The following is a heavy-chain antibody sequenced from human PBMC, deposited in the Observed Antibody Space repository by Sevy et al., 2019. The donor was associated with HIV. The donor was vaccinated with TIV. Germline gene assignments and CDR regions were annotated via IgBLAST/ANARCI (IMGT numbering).Heavy chain of an antibody. CDR2: ISYDGSNK. V-gene: IGHV3-30*18. CDR3: AKDLDYFDSSAGPSSLIYNYYYGLED. CDR1: GFTFSSFG. Sequence: QLGGSLRLSCAASGFTFSSFGMHWVRQAPGKGLEWVSFISYDGSNKKYADSVKGRLTVSRDKSKNTLYLQMNSLRAEDTAVYYCAKDLDYFDSSAGPSSLIYNYYYGLEDWGPGTTVTVSS. J-gene: IGHJ6*02. D-gene: IGHD3-22*01.